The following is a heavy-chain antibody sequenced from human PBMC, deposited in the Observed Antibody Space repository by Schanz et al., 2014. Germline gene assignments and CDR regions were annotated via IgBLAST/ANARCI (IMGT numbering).Heavy chain of an antibody. V-gene: IGHV1-46*01. J-gene: IGHJ6*02. CDR2: INPSGGST. CDR1: GYVFTAYY. Sequence: QGHLVQSGAEVKEPGASVQVSCKASGYVFTAYYMHWVRQAPGQGLEWMGIINPSGGSTDYAQKFQGRVTMTRDTSTSTVYMELSSLRSEDTAVYYCARNYGGHSEESDRYGMDVWGQGTTVTVSS. D-gene: IGHD4-17*01. CDR3: ARNYGGHSEESDRYGMDV.